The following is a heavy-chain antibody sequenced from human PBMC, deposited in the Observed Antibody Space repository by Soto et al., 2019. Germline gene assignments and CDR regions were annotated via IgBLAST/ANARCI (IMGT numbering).Heavy chain of an antibody. CDR2: IIPLFGTA. J-gene: IGHJ5*02. Sequence: QVYLVQSGAEVKKPGSSVKISCKASGGIFSSNTINWVRQAAGQGLEWMGGIIPLFGTANYAEKFQGRVTITADKSPETEYMELTGLRSEDTAVYYCASKAACGGDCYALVSWGQGTLVTVSS. CDR1: GGIFSSNT. V-gene: IGHV1-69*06. D-gene: IGHD2-21*02. CDR3: ASKAACGGDCYALVS.